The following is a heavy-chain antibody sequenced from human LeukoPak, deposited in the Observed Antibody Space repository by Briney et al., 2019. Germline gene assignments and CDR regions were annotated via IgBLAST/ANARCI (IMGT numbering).Heavy chain of an antibody. CDR3: AKEYCSNSVCHSLDY. V-gene: IGHV3-9*01. CDR2: LSWHSERI. Sequence: AGRSLRLSCAASGFTFEDHAMHWVRQAPGKGLEWASGLSWHSERIGYADSVKGRFTISRDNSKNTLYLQMNSLRAEDTAVYYCAKEYCSNSVCHSLDYWGQGTLVTVSS. CDR1: GFTFEDHA. D-gene: IGHD2-8*01. J-gene: IGHJ4*02.